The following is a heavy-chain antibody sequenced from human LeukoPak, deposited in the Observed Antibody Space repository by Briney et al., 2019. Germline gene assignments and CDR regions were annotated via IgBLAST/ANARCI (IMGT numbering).Heavy chain of an antibody. D-gene: IGHD4-17*01. J-gene: IGHJ4*02. CDR2: IYYSGSA. Sequence: SETLSLTCTVSGDSISSSGYYWGWIRQSPGKGLEWIGSIYYSGSAYYNPSLKSRVTMSVDTSKTQFSLKVSSVTAADTAVYYCARDRGDYGFDYWGQGTLVTVSS. CDR3: ARDRGDYGFDY. CDR1: GDSISSSGYY. V-gene: IGHV4-39*07.